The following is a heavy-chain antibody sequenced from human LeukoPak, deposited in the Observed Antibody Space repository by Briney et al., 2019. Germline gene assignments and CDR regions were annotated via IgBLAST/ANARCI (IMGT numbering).Heavy chain of an antibody. CDR3: ARDYCSGGSCSSDY. Sequence: SETLSLTCTVSGGSIRSYYWSWIRQPPGKGLEWIGYVFHTGDTNYNPSLKSRGTISADTPKNQFSLKLSSVTAADTAVYYCARDYCSGGSCSSDYWGQGTLVTVSS. CDR1: GGSIRSYY. CDR2: VFHTGDT. J-gene: IGHJ4*02. D-gene: IGHD2-15*01. V-gene: IGHV4-59*12.